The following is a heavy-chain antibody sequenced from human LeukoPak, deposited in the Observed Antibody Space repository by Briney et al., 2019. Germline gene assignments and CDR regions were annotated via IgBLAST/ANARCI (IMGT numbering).Heavy chain of an antibody. D-gene: IGHD1-14*01. J-gene: IGHJ3*01. CDR3: ARDHHGIHSAFDV. Sequence: QPGRSLRLSCAASGFTFSTYSMHWVCQAPGKGLEWVAVISSDGSITSYGDSVKGRFTISRDNAKNTLYLQMSSLRAEDTAVYYCARDHHGIHSAFDVWGQGTMVTVS. CDR2: ISSDGSIT. CDR1: GFTFSTYS. V-gene: IGHV3-30-3*01.